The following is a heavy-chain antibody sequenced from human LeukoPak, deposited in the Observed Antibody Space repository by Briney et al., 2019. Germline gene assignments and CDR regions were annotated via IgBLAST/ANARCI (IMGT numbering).Heavy chain of an antibody. CDR3: ARSDSSGYSELFDI. CDR2: IYYSGST. J-gene: IGHJ3*02. D-gene: IGHD3-22*01. Sequence: PSETLSLTCTVSGGSISSSSYYWGWIRQPPGKGLEWIGSIYYSGSTYYNPSLKSRVTISVDTSKNQFSLKLSSVTAADTAVYYCARSDSSGYSELFDIWGQGTMVTVSS. V-gene: IGHV4-39*01. CDR1: GGSISSSSYY.